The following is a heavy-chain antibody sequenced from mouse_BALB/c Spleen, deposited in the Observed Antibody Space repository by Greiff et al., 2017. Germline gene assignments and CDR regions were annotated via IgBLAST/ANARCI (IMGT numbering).Heavy chain of an antibody. CDR2: IYPGDGDT. CDR1: GYAFSSYW. J-gene: IGHJ3*01. D-gene: IGHD1-1*01. CDR3: ARDGSSYWFAY. Sequence: VQLQQSGAELVRPGSSVKISCKASGYAFSSYWMNWVKQRPGQGLEWIGQIYPGDGDTNYNGKFKGKATLTADKSSSTAYMQLSSLTSEDSAVYFCARDGSSYWFAYWGQGTLVTVSA. V-gene: IGHV1-80*01.